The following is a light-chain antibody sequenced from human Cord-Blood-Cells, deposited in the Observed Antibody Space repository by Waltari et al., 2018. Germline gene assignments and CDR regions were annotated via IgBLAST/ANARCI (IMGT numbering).Light chain of an antibody. CDR2: GNS. CDR3: QSYDSSLV. Sequence: QSVLTQPPSVSGAPGQRVTLSCTGSSSNIGAGYYVHWYQQLPGTAPKLLIYGNSNRPSGVPDRFSGSKSGTSASLAITGLQAEDEADYYCQSYDSSLVFGGGTKLTVL. V-gene: IGLV1-40*01. CDR1: SSNIGAGYY. J-gene: IGLJ2*01.